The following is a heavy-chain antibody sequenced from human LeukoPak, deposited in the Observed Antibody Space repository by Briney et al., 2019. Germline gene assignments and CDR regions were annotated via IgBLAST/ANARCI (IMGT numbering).Heavy chain of an antibody. CDR2: INHSGST. J-gene: IGHJ5*02. CDR1: GGSFSGYY. Sequence: SETLSLTCAVYGGSFSGYYWSWIRQPPGKGLEWIGEINHSGSTNYNPSLKSRVTISVDTSKNQFSLKLSSVTAADTAVYYCARALRERQNRYSSSWYKLPRPWFDPWGQGTLVTVSS. CDR3: ARALRERQNRYSSSWYKLPRPWFDP. V-gene: IGHV4-34*01. D-gene: IGHD6-13*01.